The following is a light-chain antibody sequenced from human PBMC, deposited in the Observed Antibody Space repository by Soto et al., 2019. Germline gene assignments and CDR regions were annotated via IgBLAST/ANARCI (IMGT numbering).Light chain of an antibody. CDR3: QHCNTSWT. Sequence: IQMTQSPSTLSASVGDRVTITCRASQSISTWLAWYQQKPGKAPKLLIYDVSSLESGVPSRFSGSGSGTEFTLTISSLQPDDFATYYCQHCNTSWTFGQGTEVDIK. CDR2: DVS. J-gene: IGKJ1*01. V-gene: IGKV1-5*01. CDR1: QSISTW.